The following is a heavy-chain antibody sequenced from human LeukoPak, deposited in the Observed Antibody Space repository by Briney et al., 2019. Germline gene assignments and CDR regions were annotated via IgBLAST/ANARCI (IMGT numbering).Heavy chain of an antibody. CDR3: AKPGTSGSYPWFDY. CDR2: ISWNSGSI. J-gene: IGHJ4*02. V-gene: IGHV3-9*01. Sequence: PGGSLRLSCAVSGITFSSYWMHWVRQAPGEGLEWVSGISWNSGSIGYADSVKGRFTISRDNAKNSLYLQMNSLRAEDTALYYCAKPGTSGSYPWFDYWGQGTLVTVSS. CDR1: GITFSSYW. D-gene: IGHD1-26*01.